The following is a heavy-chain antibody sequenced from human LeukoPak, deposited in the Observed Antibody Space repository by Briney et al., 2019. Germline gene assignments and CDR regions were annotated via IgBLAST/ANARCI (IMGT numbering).Heavy chain of an antibody. CDR3: AELGITMIGGV. J-gene: IGHJ6*04. V-gene: IGHV3-23*01. D-gene: IGHD3-10*02. CDR2: VSGSGAHT. Sequence: GGSLRLSCAASGFTFSSYAMTWVRQAPGKGLQWVSAVSGSGAHTYYADSVKGRFTICRDNSRDTLYLQMNSLRAEDTAVYYCAELGITMIGGVWGKGTTVTISS. CDR1: GFTFSSYA.